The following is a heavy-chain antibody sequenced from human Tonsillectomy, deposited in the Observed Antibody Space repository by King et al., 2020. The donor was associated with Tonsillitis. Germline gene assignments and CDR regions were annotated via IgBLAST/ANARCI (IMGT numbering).Heavy chain of an antibody. Sequence: VQLVEAGGGLVPPRGSLRLSCAASGFTFSRSWMHWVRQTPGKGLVWVSRIKSDGSSTIYADSVKGRFTISRDNAKNTLFLQMNNLRVEDTAVYYCARVYSSSWPFFDLWGQGTLVTVSS. CDR3: ARVYSSSWPFFDL. J-gene: IGHJ4*02. CDR2: IKSDGSST. CDR1: GFTFSRSW. V-gene: IGHV3-74*02. D-gene: IGHD6-13*01.